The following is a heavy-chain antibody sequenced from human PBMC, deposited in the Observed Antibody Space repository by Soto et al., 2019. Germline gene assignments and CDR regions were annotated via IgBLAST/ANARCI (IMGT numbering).Heavy chain of an antibody. CDR2: IWYDGSNK. J-gene: IGHJ6*02. V-gene: IGHV3-33*01. CDR3: ARDRHLMTTWLHYGMDV. CDR1: GFTFSSYG. Sequence: QVQLVESGGGVVQPGRSLRLSCAASGFTFSSYGMHWVRQAPGKGLEWVAVIWYDGSNKYYADSVKGRFTISRDNSKNTLYLQMNSLRAEDTAVYYCARDRHLMTTWLHYGMDVWGQGTTVTVSS. D-gene: IGHD4-17*01.